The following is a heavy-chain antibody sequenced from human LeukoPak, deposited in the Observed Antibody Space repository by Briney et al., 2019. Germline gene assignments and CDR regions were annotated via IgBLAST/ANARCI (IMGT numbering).Heavy chain of an antibody. J-gene: IGHJ4*02. CDR2: IRYDGSNE. V-gene: IGHV3-33*01. CDR1: GFTFSSYD. D-gene: IGHD5-24*01. Sequence: GGTLRLSCAASGFTFSSYDMHWVRQAPGKGPEWVAIIRYDGSNENYADSVKGRFTISRDSSKKTLYLQMNSLRAEDTAVYYCARSRYNLDYWGQGTLVTVSS. CDR3: ARSRYNLDY.